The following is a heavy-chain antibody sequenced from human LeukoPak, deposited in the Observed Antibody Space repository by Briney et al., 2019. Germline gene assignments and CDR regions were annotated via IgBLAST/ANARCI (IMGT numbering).Heavy chain of an antibody. CDR3: ARGPYSSDAGY. Sequence: PSETLSLTCAVYGGSFTSYYRGWIRQPPGKGLEWIGEISHTGHTNYNPSLKSRVTMSVETSKNQLSLILSSVTAADTAVYYCARGPYSSDAGYWGQGTLVTVSS. D-gene: IGHD6-25*01. CDR2: ISHTGHT. CDR1: GGSFTSYY. V-gene: IGHV4-34*01. J-gene: IGHJ4*02.